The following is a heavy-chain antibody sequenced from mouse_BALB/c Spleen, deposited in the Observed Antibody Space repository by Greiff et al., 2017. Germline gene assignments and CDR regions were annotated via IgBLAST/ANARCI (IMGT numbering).Heavy chain of an antibody. J-gene: IGHJ2*01. CDR3: TRSGGVRREKTYLDY. Sequence: EVQLQQSGTVLARPGASVKMSCKASGYTFTSYWMHWVKQRPGQGLEWIGAIYPGNSDTSYNQKFKGKAKLTAVTSTSTAYMELSSLTNEDSAVYYCTRSGGVRREKTYLDYWGQGTTLTVSS. D-gene: IGHD2-14*01. CDR2: IYPGNSDT. CDR1: GYTFTSYW. V-gene: IGHV1-5*01.